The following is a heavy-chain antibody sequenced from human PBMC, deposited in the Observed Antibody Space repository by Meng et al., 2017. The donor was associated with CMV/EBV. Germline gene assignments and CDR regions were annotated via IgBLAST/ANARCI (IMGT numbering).Heavy chain of an antibody. Sequence: GGSLRLSCAASGFTFSSYWMSWVRQAPGKGLEWVANIKQDGSEKYYVDSVKGRFTISRDNAKNSLYLQMNSLRAEDTAVYYCARDSYYDFWSGYYSDYYYGMDVWGQGTTVTVSS. CDR2: IKQDGSEK. CDR1: GFTFSSYW. CDR3: ARDSYYDFWSGYYSDYYYGMDV. D-gene: IGHD3-3*01. J-gene: IGHJ6*02. V-gene: IGHV3-7*01.